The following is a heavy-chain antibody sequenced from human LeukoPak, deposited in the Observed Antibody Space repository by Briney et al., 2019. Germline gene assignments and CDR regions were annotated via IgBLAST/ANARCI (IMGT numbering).Heavy chain of an antibody. V-gene: IGHV3-23*01. CDR3: AKDLGYSSGWYRRYFDY. CDR1: GFTFSSYA. Sequence: PGGSLRLSCAASGFTFSSYAMSWVRQAPGKGLEWVSGISSGGVNTYYADSVKGRFTISRDNAKNTVYLQMNSLRAEDTAVYYCAKDLGYSSGWYRRYFDYWGQGTLVTVSS. D-gene: IGHD6-19*01. CDR2: ISSGGVNT. J-gene: IGHJ4*02.